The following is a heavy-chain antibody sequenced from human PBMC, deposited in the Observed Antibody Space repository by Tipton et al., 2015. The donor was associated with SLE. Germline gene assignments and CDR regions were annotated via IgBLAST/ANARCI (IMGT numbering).Heavy chain of an antibody. CDR3: ARWTSAAAGVYYYYYYMDV. V-gene: IGHV4-61*05. D-gene: IGHD6-13*01. Sequence: TLSLTCTVSGGSISSSSYYWGWIRQPPGKGLEWIGYIYYSGSTHYNPSLKSRVTISVDKSKNQFSLKLSSVTAADTAVYYCARWTSAAAGVYYYYYYMDVWGKGTTVTVSS. CDR1: GGSISSSSYY. CDR2: IYYSGST. J-gene: IGHJ6*03.